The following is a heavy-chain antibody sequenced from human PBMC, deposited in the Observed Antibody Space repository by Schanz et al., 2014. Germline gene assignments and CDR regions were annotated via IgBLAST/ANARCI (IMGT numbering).Heavy chain of an antibody. CDR2: IGTSGGT. J-gene: IGHJ4*02. Sequence: EVQLLESGGGLVQPGGSLKLSCAASGLIFSNYVMSWVRQAPGKGLEWVSTIGTSGGTNYAESVKGRFTISRDNSKNTLYLQMNSLRVEDTAVYFCVSQTGSPNYWGQGTLVTVSS. V-gene: IGHV3-23*01. D-gene: IGHD6-13*01. CDR3: VSQTGSPNY. CDR1: GLIFSNYV.